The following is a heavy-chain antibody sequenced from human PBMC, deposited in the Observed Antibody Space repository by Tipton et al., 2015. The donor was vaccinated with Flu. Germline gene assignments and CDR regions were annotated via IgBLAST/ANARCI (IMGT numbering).Heavy chain of an antibody. CDR1: GGSISSGSYY. D-gene: IGHD6-13*01. CDR2: IDTSGST. V-gene: IGHV4-61*02. Sequence: TLSLTCTVSGGSISSGSYYWSWIRQPAGKGLEWIGRIDTSGSTNYNPSLKSRVTISVDTSKNQFSLKLSSVPAADTAVYYCAREREGYIAAATYYFYYWGQGTLFTVSS. CDR3: AREREGYIAAATYYFYY. J-gene: IGHJ4*02.